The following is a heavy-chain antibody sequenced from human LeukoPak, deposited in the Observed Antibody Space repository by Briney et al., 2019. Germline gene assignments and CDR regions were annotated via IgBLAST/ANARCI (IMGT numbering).Heavy chain of an antibody. CDR3: ARDSRVYYDSSGYYYGY. CDR2: IYHSGST. Sequence: SETLSLTCTVSGYSISSGYYWGWIRQPPGKGLEWIASIYHSGSTYYNPSLKSRVTISVDTSKNQFSLKLSSVTAADTAVYYCARDSRVYYDSSGYYYGYWGQGTLVTVSS. D-gene: IGHD3-22*01. V-gene: IGHV4-38-2*02. J-gene: IGHJ4*02. CDR1: GYSISSGYY.